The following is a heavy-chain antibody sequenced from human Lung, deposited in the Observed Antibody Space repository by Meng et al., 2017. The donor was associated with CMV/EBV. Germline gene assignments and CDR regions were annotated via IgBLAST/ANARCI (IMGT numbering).Heavy chain of an antibody. D-gene: IGHD1-1*01. CDR3: ARFVKDTSTWYSNYFDH. J-gene: IGHJ4*02. CDR2: ISDSGDAK. Sequence: GGSLRLXXAASGFTFSDYYMSWIRQAPGKGLEWVSYISDSGDAKFYGDSVKGRFTISRDNAKRSIFLQLNSLRADDTAVYYCARFVKDTSTWYSNYFDHWGQGTLVTVS. V-gene: IGHV3-11*04. CDR1: GFTFSDYY.